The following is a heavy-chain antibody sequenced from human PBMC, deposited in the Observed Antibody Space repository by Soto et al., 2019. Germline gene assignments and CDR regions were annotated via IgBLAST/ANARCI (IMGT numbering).Heavy chain of an antibody. CDR1: GGSISSSDYF. D-gene: IGHD6-19*01. CDR3: ARGLYSSGWYLY. J-gene: IGHJ4*02. V-gene: IGHV4-39*01. Sequence: PSETLSLTCIVSGGSISSSDYFWGWIRQPPGKGLEWIGTIYYNGNSYYNPSFKSRASMSLDTSKNQFSLKLNSVTAADTAVYYCARGLYSSGWYLYWGQGTLVTVSS. CDR2: IYYNGNS.